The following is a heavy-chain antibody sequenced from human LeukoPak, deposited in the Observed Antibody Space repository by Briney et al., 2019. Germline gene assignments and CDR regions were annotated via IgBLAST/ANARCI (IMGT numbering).Heavy chain of an antibody. CDR2: IYYTGSS. D-gene: IGHD4-17*01. J-gene: IGHJ5*02. CDR3: ATHTVPGSRNNWFDP. CDR1: GGSISSGTYY. Sequence: SETLSLTCTASGGSISSGTYYWGWIRQPPGKGLQWIGSIYYTGSSYYNPSLKSRVTISVDTSKNQFSLKLTSVTAADTALYYCATHTVPGSRNNWFDPWGQGTLVTVSS. V-gene: IGHV4-39*01.